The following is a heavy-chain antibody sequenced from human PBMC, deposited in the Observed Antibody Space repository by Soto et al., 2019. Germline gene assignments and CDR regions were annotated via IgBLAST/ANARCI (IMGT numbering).Heavy chain of an antibody. V-gene: IGHV3-7*04. J-gene: IGHJ4*02. CDR2: IKHDGSEK. Sequence: EVQLVESGGGLVQPGGSLRLSCAASGFTFSSYWMSWVRQAPGKGLEWVASIKHDGSEKNYVDSVKGRFTISRDNAKNXLSLQMHSLRAGDAAVYYCARGYSDYVPLAAPFDYWGQGTLVTVSS. D-gene: IGHD5-12*01. CDR1: GFTFSSYW. CDR3: ARGYSDYVPLAAPFDY.